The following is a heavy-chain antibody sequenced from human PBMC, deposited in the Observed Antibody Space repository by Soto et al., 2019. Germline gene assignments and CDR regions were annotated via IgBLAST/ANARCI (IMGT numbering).Heavy chain of an antibody. Sequence: SVKVSCKASGSTFSSSAIRWVRQAPGQGLEWMGGIIPIFGTANYAQKFQGRVTITADESTSTAYMELSSLRSEDTAVYYCARIGYYDSSGYYRDYWGQGTLVIVSS. J-gene: IGHJ4*02. CDR3: ARIGYYDSSGYYRDY. D-gene: IGHD3-22*01. V-gene: IGHV1-69*13. CDR1: GSTFSSSA. CDR2: IIPIFGTA.